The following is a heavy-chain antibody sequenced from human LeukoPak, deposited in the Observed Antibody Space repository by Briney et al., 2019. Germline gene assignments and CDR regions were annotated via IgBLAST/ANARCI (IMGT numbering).Heavy chain of an antibody. D-gene: IGHD6-13*01. CDR3: ARGRWAPFDC. V-gene: IGHV3-7*01. J-gene: IGHJ4*02. Sequence: GGSLRLSCAASGFTSSDYWMHWVRQAPGKGLEWVANIKQDGSERNYVASVKGRFTISRDNAKNSLYLQMNSLRAEDTALYYCARGRWAPFDCWGQGTLVTVSS. CDR1: GFTSSDYW. CDR2: IKQDGSER.